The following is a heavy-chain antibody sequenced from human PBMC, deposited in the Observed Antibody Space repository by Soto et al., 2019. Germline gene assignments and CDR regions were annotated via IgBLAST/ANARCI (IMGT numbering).Heavy chain of an antibody. CDR3: ARDRGYYDSSGYHDY. Sequence: PGGSLRLSCAASGFTFSSYAMHWVRQAPGKGLEWVAVISYDGSNKYYADSVKGRFTISRDNSKNTLYLQMNSLRAEDTAVYYCARDRGYYDSSGYHDYWGQGTLVTVSS. D-gene: IGHD3-22*01. V-gene: IGHV3-30-3*01. CDR1: GFTFSSYA. J-gene: IGHJ4*02. CDR2: ISYDGSNK.